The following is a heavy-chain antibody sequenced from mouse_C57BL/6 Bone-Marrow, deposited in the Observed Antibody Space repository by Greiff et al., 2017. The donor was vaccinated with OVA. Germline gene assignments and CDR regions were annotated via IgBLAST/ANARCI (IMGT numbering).Heavy chain of an antibody. CDR1: GYTFTNYW. V-gene: IGHV1-63*01. D-gene: IGHD2-4*01. Sequence: QVQLQQSGAELVRPGTSVKMSCKASGYTFTNYWIGWAKQRPGHGLEWIGDIYPGGGYTNYNEKFKGKATLTADKSSSTAYMQFSSLTSEDSAIYYCARRLDYDYDWTAHWYFDVWGTGTTVTVSS. CDR3: ARRLDYDYDWTAHWYFDV. J-gene: IGHJ1*03. CDR2: IYPGGGYT.